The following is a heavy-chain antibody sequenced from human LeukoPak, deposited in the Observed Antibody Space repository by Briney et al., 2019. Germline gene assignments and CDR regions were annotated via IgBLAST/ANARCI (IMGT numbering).Heavy chain of an antibody. J-gene: IGHJ4*02. D-gene: IGHD5-18*01. CDR3: ARSPPPLWSTFDY. V-gene: IGHV3-7*03. CDR1: GFTFSSYW. Sequence: PGGSLRLSCAASGFTFSSYWMSWVRQAPGKGLEWVANIKQDGSEKYYVDSVKGRFTISRDNAKNSLYLQMNSLRAEDTAVYYCARSPPPLWSTFDYWGQGTLVTVSS. CDR2: IKQDGSEK.